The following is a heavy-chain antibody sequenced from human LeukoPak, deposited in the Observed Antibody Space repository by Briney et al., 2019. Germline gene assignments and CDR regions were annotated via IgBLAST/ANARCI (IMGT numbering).Heavy chain of an antibody. Sequence: GGSLRLSCTASGFTFRGCSMHWVRQAPGLGLVWVSRFNGGGIDTLYADSVKGRFTVSRDNAKNTLFLQMNSLRAEDTAVYFCARDVVLGSGSCASWGQGTLVTVSS. V-gene: IGHV3-74*01. CDR2: FNGGGIDT. D-gene: IGHD3-10*01. J-gene: IGHJ4*02. CDR3: ARDVVLGSGSCAS. CDR1: GFTFRGCS.